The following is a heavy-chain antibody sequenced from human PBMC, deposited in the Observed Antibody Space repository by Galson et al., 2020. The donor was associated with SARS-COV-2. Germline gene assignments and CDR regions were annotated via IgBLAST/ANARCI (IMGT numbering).Heavy chain of an antibody. Sequence: SETLSLTCTVSGDSISSNYWSWFRQPPGKGLEWIGYIYNSGSTSYNPSLKSRVTISLDTSKNQFSLKLSSVTAADTAIYNCAKTHSSGYHDYWGQGTLVTVSS. J-gene: IGHJ4*02. V-gene: IGHV4-59*01. CDR1: GDSISSNY. CDR2: IYNSGST. CDR3: AKTHSSGYHDY. D-gene: IGHD3-22*01.